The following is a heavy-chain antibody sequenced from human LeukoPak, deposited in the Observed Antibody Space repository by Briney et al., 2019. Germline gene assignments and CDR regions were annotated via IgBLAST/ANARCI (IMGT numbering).Heavy chain of an antibody. J-gene: IGHJ4*02. Sequence: GASVKVSCKASGGTFSSYAISWVRQAPGQGLEWMGRIIPILGIANYAQKFQGRVTITADKSTSTAYMELSSLRSEDTAVYYCARDSPIGGTVEFDYWGQGTLVTVSS. CDR3: ARDSPIGGTVEFDY. D-gene: IGHD2-15*01. V-gene: IGHV1-69*04. CDR1: GGTFSSYA. CDR2: IIPILGIA.